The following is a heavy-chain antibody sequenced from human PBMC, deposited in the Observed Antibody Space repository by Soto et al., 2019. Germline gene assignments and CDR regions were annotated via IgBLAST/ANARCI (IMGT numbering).Heavy chain of an antibody. J-gene: IGHJ3*01. Sequence: SETLSLTCTVSGGSISGYYWSWIRQPPGKGLEWIGYIYYSGSTNYNPSLKSRVTISVDTSKNQFSLKLSSVTAADTAVYYCARDGYYDFWSGPMNWGQGTMVTVSS. D-gene: IGHD3-3*01. CDR2: IYYSGST. V-gene: IGHV4-59*01. CDR3: ARDGYYDFWSGPMN. CDR1: GGSISGYY.